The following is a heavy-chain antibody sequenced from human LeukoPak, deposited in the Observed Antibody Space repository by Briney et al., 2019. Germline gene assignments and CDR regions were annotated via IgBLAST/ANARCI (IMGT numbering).Heavy chain of an antibody. CDR2: ISYSGST. CDR3: ARGQGEIDY. CDR1: GGSVSSGSYY. J-gene: IGHJ4*02. Sequence: SETLSLTCTVSGGSVSSGSYYWNWIRQPPGKGLEWIGYISYSGSTNYNPSLKSRVTISLGTSKTHFSLKLTSVTAADTAVYYCARGQGEIDYWGQGTLVTVSS. V-gene: IGHV4-61*03.